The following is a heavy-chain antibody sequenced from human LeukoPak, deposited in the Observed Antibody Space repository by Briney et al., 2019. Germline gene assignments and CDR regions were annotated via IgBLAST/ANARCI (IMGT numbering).Heavy chain of an antibody. Sequence: GGSLRLSCAASGYTFSSYGMHWVRQAPGKGLEWVAFIRYDGSNKYYADSVKGRFTISRDNSKNTLYLQMNSLRAEDKAVYYCAKDDSPDYDILTGFNWFDPWGQGTLVTVSS. V-gene: IGHV3-30*02. CDR3: AKDDSPDYDILTGFNWFDP. D-gene: IGHD3-9*01. J-gene: IGHJ5*02. CDR1: GYTFSSYG. CDR2: IRYDGSNK.